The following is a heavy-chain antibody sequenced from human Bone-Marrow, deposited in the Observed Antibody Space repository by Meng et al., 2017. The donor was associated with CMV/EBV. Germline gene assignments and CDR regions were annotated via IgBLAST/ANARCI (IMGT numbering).Heavy chain of an antibody. Sequence: FSSYAISWGRQAHGQGLEWMGGIIPILGIANYAQKFQGRVTITADKSTSTAYMELSSLRSEDTAVYYCASHTYYYGSGSYSQNWFDPWGQGTLVTVSS. CDR1: FSSYA. D-gene: IGHD3-10*01. CDR2: IIPILGIA. V-gene: IGHV1-69*10. J-gene: IGHJ5*02. CDR3: ASHTYYYGSGSYSQNWFDP.